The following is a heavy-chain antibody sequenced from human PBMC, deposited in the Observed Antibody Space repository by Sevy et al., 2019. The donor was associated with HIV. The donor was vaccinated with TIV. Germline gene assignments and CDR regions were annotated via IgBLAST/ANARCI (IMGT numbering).Heavy chain of an antibody. CDR1: GGSFSGYY. V-gene: IGHV4-34*01. Sequence: SETLSLTCAVYGGSFSGYYWSWIRQPPGKGLEWIGEINHSGSTNYNPPLKSRVTISVDTSKNQFSLKLSSVTAADTAVYYCARDHYYDSSGYWHNWFDPWGQGTLVTVSS. D-gene: IGHD3-22*01. CDR3: ARDHYYDSSGYWHNWFDP. J-gene: IGHJ5*02. CDR2: INHSGST.